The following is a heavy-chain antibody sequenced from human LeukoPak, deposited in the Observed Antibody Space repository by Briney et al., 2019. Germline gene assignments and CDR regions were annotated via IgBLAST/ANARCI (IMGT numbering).Heavy chain of an antibody. J-gene: IGHJ6*02. Sequence: SETLSLTCAVYGGSFSGYYWSWIRQPPVKGLEWIGEINHSGSTNYNPSLKSRVTISVDTSKNQFSLKLSSVTAADTAVYYCARGFGSGSSYYYYYGMDVWGQGTTVTVSS. CDR1: GGSFSGYY. CDR3: ARGFGSGSSYYYYYGMDV. D-gene: IGHD3-3*01. V-gene: IGHV4-34*01. CDR2: INHSGST.